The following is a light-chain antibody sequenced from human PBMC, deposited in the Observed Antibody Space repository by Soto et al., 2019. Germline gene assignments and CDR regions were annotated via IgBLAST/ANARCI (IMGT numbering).Light chain of an antibody. Sequence: DIQMTQSPSTLSTSVGDRVSINCRASQSISAWLAWYQQKPGKAPRLLIYKASTLEIGVPSRFSGGASGTEFTLTITSLQPEDFATYYCQQVNSYPLTFGQGTRLEI. CDR3: QQVNSYPLT. J-gene: IGKJ5*01. CDR2: KAS. V-gene: IGKV1-5*03. CDR1: QSISAW.